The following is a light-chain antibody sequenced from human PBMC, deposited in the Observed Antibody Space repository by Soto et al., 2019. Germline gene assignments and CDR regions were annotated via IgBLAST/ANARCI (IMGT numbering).Light chain of an antibody. J-gene: IGKJ1*01. CDR1: QSVSSN. Sequence: EIVLTKYPGTLSVSPGERATLSCRASQSVSSNLAWYQQKPGQAPRLLIYGASTRATGMPARFSGSGSGTEFTLTISSLQSEDFAVYYCQQYNNWPWTFGQGTKVDIK. V-gene: IGKV3-15*01. CDR3: QQYNNWPWT. CDR2: GAS.